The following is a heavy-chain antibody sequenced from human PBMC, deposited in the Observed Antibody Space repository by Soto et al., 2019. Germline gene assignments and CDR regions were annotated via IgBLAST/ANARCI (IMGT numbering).Heavy chain of an antibody. CDR2: VFYTGSP. CDR1: GASINSNVHY. Sequence: SETLSLTCTVSGASINSNVHYWGWVRQSPGKGLEWIASVFYTGSPYHNPSLESRVSISVDTSDNQFSLKVTSVTAADTGIYYCARHPFGGYAFDSWGQGTLVTVSS. J-gene: IGHJ4*02. CDR3: ARHPFGGYAFDS. D-gene: IGHD3-16*01. V-gene: IGHV4-39*01.